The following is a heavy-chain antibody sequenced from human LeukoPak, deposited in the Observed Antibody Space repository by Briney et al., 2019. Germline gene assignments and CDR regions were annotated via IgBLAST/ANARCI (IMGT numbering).Heavy chain of an antibody. J-gene: IGHJ1*01. CDR2: IYYSGST. CDR3: ARTHYDFWSGDHFEYFQH. CDR1: GGSISSSSYY. V-gene: IGHV4-39*07. Sequence: PSETLSLTCTVSGGSISSSSYYWAWIRQPPGKGLEWIGSIYYSGSTYYNPSLKSRVTISVDTSKNQFSLKLSSVTAADTAVYYCARTHYDFWSGDHFEYFQHWGQGTLVTVSS. D-gene: IGHD3-3*01.